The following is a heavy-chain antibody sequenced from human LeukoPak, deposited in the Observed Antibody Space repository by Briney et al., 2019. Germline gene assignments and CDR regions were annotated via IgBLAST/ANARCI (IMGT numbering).Heavy chain of an antibody. D-gene: IGHD3-16*01. CDR1: GGSISSSNW. CDR3: ARGTSFGPGYFDL. J-gene: IGHJ2*01. V-gene: IGHV4-4*02. Sequence: SETLSLTCAVSGGSISSSNWWSWVRQPPGKGLEWIGEIYRSGSTNYNPSLKSRVTISVDKSKNQFSLKLSSVTAADTAVYYCARGTSFGPGYFDLWGRGTLVTVSS. CDR2: IYRSGST.